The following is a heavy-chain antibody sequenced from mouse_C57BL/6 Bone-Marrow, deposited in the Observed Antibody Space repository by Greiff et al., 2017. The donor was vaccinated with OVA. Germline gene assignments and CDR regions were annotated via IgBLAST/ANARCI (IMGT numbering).Heavy chain of an antibody. Sequence: EVQLVESGGGLVKPGGSLKLSCAASGFTFSSYAMSWVRQTPEKRLEWVATISDGGSYTYYPDNVKGRFTISRDNAKNNLYLQRSHLKSEDTAMYYCARERGLRQNYLDYWGQGTTLTVSS. CDR2: ISDGGSYT. CDR1: GFTFSSYA. D-gene: IGHD2-2*01. CDR3: ARERGLRQNYLDY. J-gene: IGHJ2*01. V-gene: IGHV5-4*01.